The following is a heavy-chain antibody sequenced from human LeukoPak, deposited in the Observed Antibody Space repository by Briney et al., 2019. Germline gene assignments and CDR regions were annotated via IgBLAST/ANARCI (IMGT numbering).Heavy chain of an antibody. J-gene: IGHJ3*02. CDR1: GGTFSSYA. CDR2: IIPILGIA. D-gene: IGHD3-22*01. Sequence: SVKVSCKASGGTFSSYAISWVRQAPGQGLEWMGRIIPILGIANYAQKFQGRVTITADESTSTAYMELSSLRSEDTAVYYCARGGSDDSSGYYFHDAFDIWGQGTMVTVSS. CDR3: ARGGSDDSSGYYFHDAFDI. V-gene: IGHV1-69*04.